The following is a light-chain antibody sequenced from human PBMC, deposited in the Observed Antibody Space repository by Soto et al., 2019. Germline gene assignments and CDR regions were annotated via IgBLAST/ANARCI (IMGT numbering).Light chain of an antibody. CDR1: QSISNW. CDR3: QQYNSYS. CDR2: HAS. V-gene: IGKV1-5*01. J-gene: IGKJ1*01. Sequence: DIQMTQSPSTLPASVGDRVTLTCRASQSISNWLAWYQQKPGNAPKVLIYHASNLQSGVPSRFSGSGSGTEFTLTISSLQPDDFATYYCQQYNSYSFGQGPKVEIK.